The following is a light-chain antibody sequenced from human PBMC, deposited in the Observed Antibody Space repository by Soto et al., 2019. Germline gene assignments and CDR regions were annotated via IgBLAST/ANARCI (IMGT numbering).Light chain of an antibody. CDR3: QHYGISPFT. J-gene: IGKJ3*01. V-gene: IGKV3-20*01. Sequence: EIVLTQSPGTLSLSPGVRATLSCRASQTVTSSYLAWYQQKPGQAPRLLIYGASSRATGIPDGFSGSGSGTDFTLTISRLEPEDFAVYYCQHYGISPFTFGPGTKVEFK. CDR1: QTVTSSY. CDR2: GAS.